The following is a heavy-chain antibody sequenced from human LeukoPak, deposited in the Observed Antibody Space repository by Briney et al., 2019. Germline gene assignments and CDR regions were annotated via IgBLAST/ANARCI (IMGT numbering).Heavy chain of an antibody. V-gene: IGHV1-69*04. CDR3: ARAPRYSSGGYYAFDI. CDR1: GYTFTGYY. CDR2: IIPILGIA. D-gene: IGHD6-19*01. J-gene: IGHJ3*02. Sequence: SVKVSCKASGYTFTGYYIQWVRQAPGQGLEWMGRIIPILGIANYAQKFQGRVTITADKSTSTAYMELSSLRSEDTAVYYCARAPRYSSGGYYAFDIWGQGTMVTVSS.